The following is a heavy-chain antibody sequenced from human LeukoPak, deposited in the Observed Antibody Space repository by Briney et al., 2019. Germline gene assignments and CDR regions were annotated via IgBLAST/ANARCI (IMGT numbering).Heavy chain of an antibody. CDR2: IIPILGIA. Sequence: SVKVSCKASGGTFSSYAISWVRQAPGQGLEWMGRIIPILGIANYAQKFQGRVTITADKSTSTAYMELSSLRSEDTAVYYCARGVSRSFDAFDIWGQGTMVTVSS. CDR1: GGTFSSYA. V-gene: IGHV1-69*04. J-gene: IGHJ3*02. CDR3: ARGVSRSFDAFDI. D-gene: IGHD2-15*01.